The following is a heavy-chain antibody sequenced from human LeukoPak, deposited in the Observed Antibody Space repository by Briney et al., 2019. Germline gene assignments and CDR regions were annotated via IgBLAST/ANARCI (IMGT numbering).Heavy chain of an antibody. CDR2: INPSGGST. CDR3: ASQHVGAFDI. Sequence: GASVKVSCKAFGYSFTSYYIHWVRQAPGQGLEWMGIINPSGGSTSYAQKFQGRVTMTRDTSTSTVYMELSSLRSEDTAIYYCASQHVGAFDIWGQGTMVTVSS. CDR1: GYSFTSYY. J-gene: IGHJ3*02. D-gene: IGHD1-26*01. V-gene: IGHV1-46*03.